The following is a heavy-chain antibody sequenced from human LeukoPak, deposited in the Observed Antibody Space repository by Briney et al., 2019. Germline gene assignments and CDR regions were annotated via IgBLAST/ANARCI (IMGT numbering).Heavy chain of an antibody. J-gene: IGHJ5*02. CDR1: GGSFSGYY. Sequence: PSETLSLTCAVYGGSFSGYYWSWIRQPPGKGLEWIGEINHSGSTHYNPSLKSRVTISVDTSKNQFLLKLSSVTAADTAVYYCASRSSGLNWFDPWGQGTLVTVSS. CDR3: ASRSSGLNWFDP. D-gene: IGHD6-19*01. V-gene: IGHV4-34*01. CDR2: INHSGST.